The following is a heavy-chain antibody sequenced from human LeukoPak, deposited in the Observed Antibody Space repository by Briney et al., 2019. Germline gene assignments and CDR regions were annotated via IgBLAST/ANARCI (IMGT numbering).Heavy chain of an antibody. Sequence: SETLSLTCTVSGGSISSYYWSWIRQPPGKGLEWIGRIYTSGSTNYNPSLKSRVTISVDTSKNQFSLKLSSVTAADTAVYYCATSMVRGVIIFEHFDYWGQGTLVTVSS. D-gene: IGHD3-10*01. CDR3: ATSMVRGVIIFEHFDY. CDR2: IYTSGST. V-gene: IGHV4-4*08. CDR1: GGSISSYY. J-gene: IGHJ4*02.